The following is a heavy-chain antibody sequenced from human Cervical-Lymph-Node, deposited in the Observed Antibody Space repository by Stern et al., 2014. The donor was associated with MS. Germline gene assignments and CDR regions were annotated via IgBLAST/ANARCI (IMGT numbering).Heavy chain of an antibody. Sequence: QMQLVQSRGGVVQPGRSLRLSCAASGFTFSNYAMHWVRQAPGKGLEWVAVISYDGSNKYYADSVKGRFTISRDNSKNTLYLQMNSLRAEDTAVYYCAREMIAAAGTIPFDYWGQGTLVTVSS. CDR2: ISYDGSNK. CDR3: AREMIAAAGTIPFDY. V-gene: IGHV3-30*01. D-gene: IGHD6-13*01. J-gene: IGHJ4*02. CDR1: GFTFSNYA.